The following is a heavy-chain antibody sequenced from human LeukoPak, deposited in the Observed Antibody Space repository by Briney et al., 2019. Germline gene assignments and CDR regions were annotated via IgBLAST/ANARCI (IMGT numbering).Heavy chain of an antibody. J-gene: IGHJ3*02. Sequence: GASVKVSCKASGYTFTGYYMHWVRQAPGQGLEWMGWINPNSGGTNYAQKFQGRVTMTRDTSISTAYMELSSLRSEDTAVYYCATDLVNDAFDIWGQGTMVTVSS. CDR1: GYTFTGYY. CDR3: ATDLVNDAFDI. D-gene: IGHD2-21*01. CDR2: INPNSGGT. V-gene: IGHV1-2*02.